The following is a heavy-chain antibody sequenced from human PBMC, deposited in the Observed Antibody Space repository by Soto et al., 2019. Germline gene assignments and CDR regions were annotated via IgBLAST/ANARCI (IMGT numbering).Heavy chain of an antibody. CDR3: ARARYDSSGYYYFDY. CDR1: GGSISGYY. CDR2: IYYSGSS. D-gene: IGHD3-22*01. V-gene: IGHV4-59*01. Sequence: SETLSLTCTVSGGSISGYYWSWIRQPPGKGLEWIGYIYYSGSSNYNPSLKSRVTIPLDTSKNQFSLRLRSVTAADTAVYYCARARYDSSGYYYFDYWGQGTLVTVSS. J-gene: IGHJ4*02.